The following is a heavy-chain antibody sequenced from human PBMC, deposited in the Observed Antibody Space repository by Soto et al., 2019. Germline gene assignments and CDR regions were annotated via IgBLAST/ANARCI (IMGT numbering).Heavy chain of an antibody. J-gene: IGHJ2*01. Sequence: SVKVSCKASGGTFSSYTISWVRQAPGQGLEWMGRIIPILGIANYAQKFQGRVTITADKSTSTAYMELSSLRSEDTAVYYCARVGGSLGYSSGPGHRSCYFDLWGRGTLVTGSS. D-gene: IGHD6-19*01. V-gene: IGHV1-69*02. CDR2: IIPILGIA. CDR1: GGTFSSYT. CDR3: ARVGGSLGYSSGPGHRSCYFDL.